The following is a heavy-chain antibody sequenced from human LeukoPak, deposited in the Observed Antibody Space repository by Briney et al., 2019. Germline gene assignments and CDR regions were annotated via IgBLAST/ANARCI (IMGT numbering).Heavy chain of an antibody. J-gene: IGHJ4*02. Sequence: GGSLRLSCAASGFTFSLYAMNWVRQAPGKGLEWGSYINDDSSDIHYAGSVRGRFTISRDDARKTLYLQLSSLRVEDTAVYYCARDTFQPGLIDSWGQGTLVTVSS. D-gene: IGHD2-2*01. CDR1: GFTFSLYA. V-gene: IGHV3-21*05. CDR2: INDDSSDI. CDR3: ARDTFQPGLIDS.